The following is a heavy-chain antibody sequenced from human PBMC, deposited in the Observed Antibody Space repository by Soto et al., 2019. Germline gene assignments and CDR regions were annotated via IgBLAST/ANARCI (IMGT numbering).Heavy chain of an antibody. J-gene: IGHJ3*01. CDR1: GFTFNYYW. D-gene: IGHD2-21*02. V-gene: IGHV3-74*01. CDR3: VRGDKGGFDL. CDR2: IHSDGSTT. Sequence: EVQLVESEGGLVQRGGSLRLSCAASGFTFNYYWMHWVRQAPGQGLVWVSHIHSDGSTTTYADSVKGRFTISRDHAKNTLYLQMNSLRAEDTAVYYCVRGDKGGFDLWGQGTTVTVSS.